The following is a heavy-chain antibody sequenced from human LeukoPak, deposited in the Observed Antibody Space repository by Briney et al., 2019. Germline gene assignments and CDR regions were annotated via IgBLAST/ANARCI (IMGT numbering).Heavy chain of an antibody. Sequence: GGSLRLSCAASGITVSTFWMHWVRQAPGEGLVWVSRINTDGSVTNYAVSVEGRFTISRDNAKNMLYLQMNDLRAEDTAVYYCVTDRYSDSAFGDWGQGTLVTVSS. V-gene: IGHV3-74*01. CDR1: GITVSTFW. J-gene: IGHJ4*02. CDR2: INTDGSVT. D-gene: IGHD1-26*01. CDR3: VTDRYSDSAFGD.